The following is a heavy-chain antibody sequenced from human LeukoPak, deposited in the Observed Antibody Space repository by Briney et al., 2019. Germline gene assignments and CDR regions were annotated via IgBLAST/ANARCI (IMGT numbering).Heavy chain of an antibody. CDR2: ISGSGIST. J-gene: IGHJ5*02. V-gene: IGHV3-23*01. D-gene: IGHD3-10*01. CDR1: GFTFSTYA. Sequence: AGGSLRLSCAASGFTFSTYAMSWVRKAPGKGLEWVSAISGSGISTYYADSVKGRFTISRDNSKNKLYLQMSSLRAEDTALYYCAKNMDRITMVRGVTTSPNWFDPWGQGTLVTVSS. CDR3: AKNMDRITMVRGVTTSPNWFDP.